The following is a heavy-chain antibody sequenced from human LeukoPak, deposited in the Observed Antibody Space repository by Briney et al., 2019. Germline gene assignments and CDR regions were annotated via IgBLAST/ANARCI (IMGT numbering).Heavy chain of an antibody. CDR1: GGSISSYY. Sequence: SETLSLTCTVSGGSISSYYWSWIRQPPGKGLEWIGYIYYSGSTNYNPSLKSRVTISVDTSKNQFSLKLSSVTAADTAVYYCARIYDSSGRDAFDIWGQGTMVTVSS. CDR2: IYYSGST. D-gene: IGHD3-22*01. V-gene: IGHV4-59*01. CDR3: ARIYDSSGRDAFDI. J-gene: IGHJ3*02.